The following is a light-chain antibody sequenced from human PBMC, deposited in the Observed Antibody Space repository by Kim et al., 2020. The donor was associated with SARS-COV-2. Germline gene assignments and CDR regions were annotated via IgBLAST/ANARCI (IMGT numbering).Light chain of an antibody. J-gene: IGKJ1*01. V-gene: IGKV3-15*01. CDR3: QQYNDWPRT. Sequence: VSPGDRVTLSCRASLSVSSNLAGYQQRRGQAPRLLIYGASTRATNIPARFSGSGSETEFTLTVSSLQSEDFAVYYCQQYNDWPRTFGQGTEVDIK. CDR2: GAS. CDR1: LSVSSN.